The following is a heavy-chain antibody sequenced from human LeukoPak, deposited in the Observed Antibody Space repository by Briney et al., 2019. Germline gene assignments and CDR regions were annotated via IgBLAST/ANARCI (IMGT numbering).Heavy chain of an antibody. J-gene: IGHJ4*02. CDR2: INPSGGST. V-gene: IGHV1-46*01. CDR3: AKDLRGPPRYGDYFDY. CDR1: GYTFTSYY. D-gene: IGHD4-17*01. Sequence: ASVKVSCKASGYTFTSYYMHWVRQAPGQGLEWMGIINPSGGSTSYAQKFQGRVTMTRDMSTSTVYMELSSLRSEDTAVYYCAKDLRGPPRYGDYFDYWGQGTLVTVSS.